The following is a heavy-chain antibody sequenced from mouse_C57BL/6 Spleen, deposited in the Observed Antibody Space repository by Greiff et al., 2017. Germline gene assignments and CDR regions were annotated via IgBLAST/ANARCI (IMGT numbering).Heavy chain of an antibody. V-gene: IGHV1-61*01. D-gene: IGHD2-4*01. CDR3: ARDYDYDGGYAMDY. CDR1: GYTFTSYW. CDR2: IYPSDSET. Sequence: QVQLQQPGAELVRPGSSVKLSCKASGYTFTSYWMDWVKQRPGQGLAWIGNIYPSDSETHYNQKFKDKATLTVDKSSSTAYMQLSSLTSEDSAVYYCARDYDYDGGYAMDYWGQGTSVTVSS. J-gene: IGHJ4*01.